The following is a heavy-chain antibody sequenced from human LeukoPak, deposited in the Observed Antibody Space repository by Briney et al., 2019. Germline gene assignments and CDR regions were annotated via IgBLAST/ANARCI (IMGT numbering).Heavy chain of an antibody. CDR3: ARDGWDTMVRGESYYYYGMDV. D-gene: IGHD3-10*01. CDR1: GFTVSSNY. V-gene: IGHV3-66*01. J-gene: IGHJ6*02. Sequence: GGSLRLSCAASGFTVSSNYMSWVRQAPGKGLEWVSVIYSGGSTYYADSVKGRFTISRDNSKNTLYLQMNSLRAEDTAVYYCARDGWDTMVRGESYYYYGMDVWGQGTTVTVSS. CDR2: IYSGGST.